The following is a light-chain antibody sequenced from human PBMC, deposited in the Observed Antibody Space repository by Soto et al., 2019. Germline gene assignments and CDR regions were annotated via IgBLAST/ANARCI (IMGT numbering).Light chain of an antibody. Sequence: VLTQSPATLALSPGERATLSCRASQSVNNYLAWYQQKPGQAPRLLIYDASSRATDIPARFSGSGSGTDFTLTISSLEPEDFATYYCHQRSNWPLTFGGGTKVEIK. CDR3: HQRSNWPLT. J-gene: IGKJ4*01. CDR2: DAS. V-gene: IGKV3-11*01. CDR1: QSVNNY.